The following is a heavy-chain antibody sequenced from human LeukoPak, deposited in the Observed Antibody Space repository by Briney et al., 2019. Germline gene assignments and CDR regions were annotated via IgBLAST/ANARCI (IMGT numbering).Heavy chain of an antibody. CDR3: ARRDYYDSSGYSRMNWFDP. CDR1: GGSISSCGYY. Sequence: SETLSLTCAVSGGSISSCGYYWSWIRQPPGKGLKWIGYIYHSGSTYYNPSLKSRVTISVDTSKNQFSLKLSSVTAADTAVYYCARRDYYDSSGYSRMNWFDPWGQGTLVTVSS. J-gene: IGHJ5*02. V-gene: IGHV4-30-2*01. CDR2: IYHSGST. D-gene: IGHD3-22*01.